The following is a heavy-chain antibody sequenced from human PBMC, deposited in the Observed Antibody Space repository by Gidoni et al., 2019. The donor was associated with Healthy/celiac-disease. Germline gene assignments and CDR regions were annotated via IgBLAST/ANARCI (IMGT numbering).Heavy chain of an antibody. CDR2: ISGSGGST. D-gene: IGHD3-10*01. Sequence: EVQLLESGGGLVQPGGSLRLSCAASGFTFSSYAMRWVRQAPGKGLEWVPAISGSGGSTYYADSVKGRFTSSRDNSKNTLDLQMNSLRAEDTAVYYCAIESPGSTMVHAYWGQGTLVTVSS. CDR3: AIESPGSTMVHAY. CDR1: GFTFSSYA. V-gene: IGHV3-23*01. J-gene: IGHJ4*02.